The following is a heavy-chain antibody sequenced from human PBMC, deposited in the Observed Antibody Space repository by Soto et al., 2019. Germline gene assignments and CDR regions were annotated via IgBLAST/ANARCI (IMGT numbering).Heavy chain of an antibody. CDR3: GKDRGVVLMVYAPRYYGMDV. J-gene: IGHJ6*02. Sequence: PGGSLRLLCAASGFTFSSYAMCWVRQAPRQGLEWVSAISGSGGSTYYADSVKGRFTISRDNSKNTLYLQMNSLRAEDTAVYYCGKDRGVVLMVYAPRYYGMDVWGQGTTVTASS. CDR2: ISGSGGST. D-gene: IGHD2-8*01. CDR1: GFTFSSYA. V-gene: IGHV3-23*01.